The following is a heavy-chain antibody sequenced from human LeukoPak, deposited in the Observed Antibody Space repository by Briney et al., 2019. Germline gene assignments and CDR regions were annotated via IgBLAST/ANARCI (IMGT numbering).Heavy chain of an antibody. CDR2: INHSGST. D-gene: IGHD6-6*01. CDR1: GGSFSGYY. CDR3: ARAGLKAARPKPFDY. Sequence: SEILSLTCAVYGGSFSGYYWSWIRQPPGKGLEWIGEINHSGSTNYNPSLRSRVTISVDTSKNQFSLKLSSVTAADTAVYYCARAGLKAARPKPFDYWGQGTLVTVSS. J-gene: IGHJ4*02. V-gene: IGHV4-34*01.